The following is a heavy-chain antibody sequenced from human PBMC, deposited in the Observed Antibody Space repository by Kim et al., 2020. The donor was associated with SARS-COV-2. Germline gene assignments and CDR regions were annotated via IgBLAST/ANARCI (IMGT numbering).Heavy chain of an antibody. CDR2: IPYDETTK. Sequence: GGSLRLSCAASGFTFRSYSLHWVRQTPGKGLEWVAVIPYDETTKYKADSVKGRFTISRDNSKNTLFLQMNSLRPEDTAVYYCAKDRSYFFRRGPFDLWGQVTMVTVSS. D-gene: IGHD1-26*01. CDR1: GFTFRSYS. J-gene: IGHJ3*01. CDR3: AKDRSYFFRRGPFDL. V-gene: IGHV3-30*04.